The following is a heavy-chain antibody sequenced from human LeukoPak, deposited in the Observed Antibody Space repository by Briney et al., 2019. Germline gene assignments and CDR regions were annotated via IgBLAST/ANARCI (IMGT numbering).Heavy chain of an antibody. V-gene: IGHV1-24*01. Sequence: ASVKVSCKVSGYNLTELSMHWVRQAPGKGLEWMGGFDPEDGETIYAQKFQGRVTMTEDTSTDTAYMELSSLRSEDTAVYYCATRLGQPNPPYYFDYWGRGTLVTVSS. CDR1: GYNLTELS. J-gene: IGHJ4*02. CDR2: FDPEDGET. CDR3: ATRLGQPNPPYYFDY. D-gene: IGHD3-22*01.